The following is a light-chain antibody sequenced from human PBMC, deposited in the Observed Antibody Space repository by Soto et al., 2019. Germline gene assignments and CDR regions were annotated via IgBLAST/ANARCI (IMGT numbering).Light chain of an antibody. CDR1: ESVSSNY. Sequence: EIVLTQSPGTLSLSPGERTTLSCRASESVSSNYLAWYQQKPGQAPRLLIYGASSRATGIPDRFSGSGSGTEFTLTINRLEPEDFAVYYCQQYGSSTWTFGKGTKVEI. V-gene: IGKV3-20*01. J-gene: IGKJ1*01. CDR2: GAS. CDR3: QQYGSSTWT.